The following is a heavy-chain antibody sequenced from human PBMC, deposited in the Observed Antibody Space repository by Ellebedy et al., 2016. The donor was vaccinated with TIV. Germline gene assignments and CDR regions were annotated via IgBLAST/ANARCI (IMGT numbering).Heavy chain of an antibody. V-gene: IGHV4-39*01. Sequence: MPGGSLRLSCTVAGGSISSGSFYWGWIRQPPGKGLEWIGSMYYSGTTYYTPSLKSRVTISVDVSKNQFSLSLSSLTAADTAVYYCVRLVGAGDFWGQGTLVTVSS. J-gene: IGHJ4*02. D-gene: IGHD1-26*01. CDR3: VRLVGAGDF. CDR1: GGSISSGSFY. CDR2: MYYSGTT.